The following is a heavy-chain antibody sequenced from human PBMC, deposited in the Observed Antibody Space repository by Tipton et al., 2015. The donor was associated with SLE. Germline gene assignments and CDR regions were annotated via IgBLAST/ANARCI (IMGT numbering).Heavy chain of an antibody. Sequence: TLSLTCTVSGYSISSGYYWGWIRQPPGKGLEWIGSISHTGTTYDNPSLKSRVTISVDTSKNQFSLKLYSVTAADTAGYYGASALPGPYDFWGGYYKGEAYYDHWCRGTLVTVSS. D-gene: IGHD3-3*01. J-gene: IGHJ2*01. CDR3: ASALPGPYDFWGGYYKGEAYYDH. CDR2: ISHTGTT. CDR1: GYSISSGYY. V-gene: IGHV4-38-2*02.